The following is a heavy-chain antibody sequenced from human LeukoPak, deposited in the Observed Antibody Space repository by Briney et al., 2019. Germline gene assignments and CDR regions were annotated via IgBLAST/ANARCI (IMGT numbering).Heavy chain of an antibody. CDR3: ARPSIFPRYFDY. V-gene: IGHV4-39*01. D-gene: IGHD3-3*01. CDR2: IDYTGNT. J-gene: IGHJ4*02. Sequence: SSETLSLTCTVPGGSISSSSYYWGWIRQTPGKGLEWIGSIDYTGNTSYNPSLKSRVTISVDTSKNQFSLKLSSVTAADTAVYYCARPSIFPRYFDYWGQGTLVTVSS. CDR1: GGSISSSSYY.